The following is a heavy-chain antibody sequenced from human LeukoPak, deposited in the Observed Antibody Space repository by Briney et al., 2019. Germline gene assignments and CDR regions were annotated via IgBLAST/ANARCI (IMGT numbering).Heavy chain of an antibody. V-gene: IGHV3-48*04. CDR2: ISSSGSTI. CDR1: GFTFRTYG. D-gene: IGHD4-11*01. Sequence: PGGSLRLSCAASGFTFRTYGMHWVRQAPGKGLEWVSYISSSGSTIYYADSVKGRFTISRDNAKNSLYLQMNSLRAEDTAVYYCARGYSNYGYVFDIWGQGKMVTVSS. CDR3: ARGYSNYGYVFDI. J-gene: IGHJ3*02.